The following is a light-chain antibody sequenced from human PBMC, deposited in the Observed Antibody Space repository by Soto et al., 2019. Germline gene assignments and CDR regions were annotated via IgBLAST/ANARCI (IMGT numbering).Light chain of an antibody. CDR3: QQSNNYPWT. Sequence: DIQMTQSPSTLSASVGDRVTITCRASQYIHNYLAWYQQKPGEAPKLLIYEAANLESGVPSRFIGSGTGKEFTLTISSLQPDDFATYYCQQSNNYPWTCGRGTRAEI. CDR2: EAA. CDR1: QYIHNY. J-gene: IGKJ1*01. V-gene: IGKV1-5*03.